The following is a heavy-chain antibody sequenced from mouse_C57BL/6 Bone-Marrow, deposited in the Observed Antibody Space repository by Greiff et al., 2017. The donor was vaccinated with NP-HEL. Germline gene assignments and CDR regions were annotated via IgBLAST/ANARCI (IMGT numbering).Heavy chain of an antibody. Sequence: EVMLVESGEGLVKPGGSLKLSCAASGFTFSSYAMSWVRQTPEKRLEWVAYISSGGDYIYYADTVKGRFTISRDNARNTLYLQMSSLKSEDTAMYYCTREITTVVAEPYWYFDVWGTGTTVTVSS. CDR1: GFTFSSYA. CDR3: TREITTVVAEPYWYFDV. V-gene: IGHV5-9-1*02. D-gene: IGHD1-1*01. J-gene: IGHJ1*03. CDR2: ISSGGDYI.